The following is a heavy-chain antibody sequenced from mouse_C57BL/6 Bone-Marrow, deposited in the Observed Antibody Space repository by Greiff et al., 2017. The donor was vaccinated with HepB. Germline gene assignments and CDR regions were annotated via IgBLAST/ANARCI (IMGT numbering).Heavy chain of an antibody. CDR1: GFNIKDYY. Sequence: EVQLVESGAELVKPGASVKLSCTASGFNIKDYYMPWVKQRTEQGLEWIGRIDPEDGETKYAPKFPGKATITAATSSNTAYLQLSSLTSEDSAVSCCARFNWVDYWGQGTTLTVSS. D-gene: IGHD4-1*01. CDR2: IDPEDGET. V-gene: IGHV14-2*01. J-gene: IGHJ2*01. CDR3: ARFNWVDY.